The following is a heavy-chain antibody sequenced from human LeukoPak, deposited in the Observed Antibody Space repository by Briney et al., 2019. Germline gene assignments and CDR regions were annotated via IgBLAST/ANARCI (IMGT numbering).Heavy chain of an antibody. CDR1: GGSISSSSYY. J-gene: IGHJ4*02. V-gene: IGHV4-39*02. Sequence: SETLSLTCTVSGGSISSSSYYWGWIRQPPGKGLEWIGSIYYSGSTYYNPSLKSRVTISVDTSKNQFSLKLSSVTAADTAVYYCARDQYYSSSDWGQGTLVTVSS. D-gene: IGHD6-19*01. CDR3: ARDQYYSSSD. CDR2: IYYSGST.